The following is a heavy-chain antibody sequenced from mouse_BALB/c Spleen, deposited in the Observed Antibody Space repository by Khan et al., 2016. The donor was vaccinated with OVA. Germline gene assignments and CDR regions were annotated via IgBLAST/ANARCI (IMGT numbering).Heavy chain of an antibody. CDR1: GYTFTTYT. CDR2: IIPSNDYT. CDR3: VREGAYYRSDGWFAY. Sequence: QVQLQQSGAELARPGASVKMSCKASGYTFTTYTIHWVKQRPGQGLEWIGYIIPSNDYTNYNQKLKDRAQLTAAKSSSTAYMQLSSLTSEDSAVYYCVREGAYYRSDGWFAYWGQGTLVTVSA. D-gene: IGHD2-14*01. J-gene: IGHJ3*01. V-gene: IGHV1-4*01.